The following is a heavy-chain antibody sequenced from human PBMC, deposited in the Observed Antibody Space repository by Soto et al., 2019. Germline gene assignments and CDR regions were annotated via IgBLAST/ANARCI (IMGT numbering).Heavy chain of an antibody. V-gene: IGHV3-7*01. Sequence: EVQLVESGGGLVQPGGSLRLSCAASGFTFSGYSMSWVRQAPGKGLEWVANIKEDGREKYYVNSVKGRFTISRDNAKNSLYLEMNSLRAEDTAVYYCARARKLTSFGMVYFDYWGQGTLVTVSS. CDR3: ARARKLTSFGMVYFDY. J-gene: IGHJ4*02. D-gene: IGHD3-3*01. CDR1: GFTFSGYS. CDR2: IKEDGREK.